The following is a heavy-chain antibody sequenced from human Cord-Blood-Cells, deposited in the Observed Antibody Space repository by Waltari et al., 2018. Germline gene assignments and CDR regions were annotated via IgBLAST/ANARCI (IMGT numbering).Heavy chain of an antibody. J-gene: IGHJ4*02. Sequence: EVQLVESGGGLVQPGGSLRLSCAASGFTFSSYWMSWVRQAPGKGLGWVANIKQDGSEKYYVDSVKGRFTISRDNAKNSLYLQMNSLRAEDTAVYYCARDLYSSSWLFDYWGQGTLVTVSS. D-gene: IGHD6-13*01. CDR3: ARDLYSSSWLFDY. V-gene: IGHV3-7*01. CDR1: GFTFSSYW. CDR2: IKQDGSEK.